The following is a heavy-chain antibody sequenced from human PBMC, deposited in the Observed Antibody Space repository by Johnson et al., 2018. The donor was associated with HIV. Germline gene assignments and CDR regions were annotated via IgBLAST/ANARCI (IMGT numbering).Heavy chain of an antibody. D-gene: IGHD3-22*01. CDR3: ARVTKYYFDSSVDAFDI. J-gene: IGHJ3*02. Sequence: EVKRVEYGGGLVQPGGSLRLSCAASGFTFSNYWMTWVRQAPGKGLEWVANIQQDGSDTYYADSVKGRFTISRDNAKNSLYLQMNSLRAEDTAVYFCARVTKYYFDSSVDAFDIWGQGTVVTVSS. CDR2: IQQDGSDT. CDR1: GFTFSNYW. V-gene: IGHV3-7*02.